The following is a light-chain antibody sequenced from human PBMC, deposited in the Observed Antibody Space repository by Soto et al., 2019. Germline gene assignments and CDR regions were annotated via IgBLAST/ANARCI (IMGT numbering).Light chain of an antibody. CDR3: CSYAGGFYV. CDR1: SSDVGGYNY. V-gene: IGLV2-11*01. Sequence: QSVLTQPRSVSGSPGQSVTISCTGTSSDVGGYNYVTWYQQHPGKAPKLMIYDVNKWPSGVPDRFSGSKSGNTASLTISGLQAEDEADYYCCSYAGGFYVFGSGTKVTVL. CDR2: DVN. J-gene: IGLJ1*01.